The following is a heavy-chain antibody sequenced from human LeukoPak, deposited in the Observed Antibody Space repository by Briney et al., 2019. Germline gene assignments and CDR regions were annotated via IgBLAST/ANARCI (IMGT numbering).Heavy chain of an antibody. Sequence: PGGSLRLSCTASGFTFSSYSMNWVRQAPGKGLEWVSSISSSSSYIYYADSVKGRFSISRDNAKNSLYLQMDSLRAEDTAVYYCARDQRPLILTGYPYWGQGTLVTVSS. CDR2: ISSSSSYI. CDR1: GFTFSSYS. J-gene: IGHJ4*02. D-gene: IGHD3-9*01. CDR3: ARDQRPLILTGYPY. V-gene: IGHV3-21*01.